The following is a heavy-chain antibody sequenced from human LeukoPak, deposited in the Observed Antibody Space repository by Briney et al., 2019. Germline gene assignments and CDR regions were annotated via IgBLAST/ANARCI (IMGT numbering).Heavy chain of an antibody. CDR1: GGTFSSYA. CDR3: ARELIVVPAASGPNWFDP. D-gene: IGHD2-2*01. V-gene: IGHV1-69*13. Sequence: SVKVSCKASGGTFSSYAISWVRQAPGQGLEWMGGIIPIFGTANYAQKFQGRVTITADESTSTAYMELSSLRSEDTAVYYCARELIVVPAASGPNWFDPWGHGTLVTVSS. J-gene: IGHJ5*02. CDR2: IIPIFGTA.